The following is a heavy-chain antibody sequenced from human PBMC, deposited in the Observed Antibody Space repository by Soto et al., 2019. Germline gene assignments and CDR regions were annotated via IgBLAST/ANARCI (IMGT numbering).Heavy chain of an antibody. CDR3: ARWVRGVISNWFDP. J-gene: IGHJ5*02. Sequence: SETLSLTCTVSGGSISSSSYYWGWIRQPPGKGLEWIGSIYYSGSTYYNPSLKSRVTISVDTSKNQFSLKLSSVTAADTAVYYCARWVRGVISNWFDPWGQGTLVTVSS. CDR2: IYYSGST. CDR1: GGSISSSSYY. V-gene: IGHV4-39*01. D-gene: IGHD3-10*01.